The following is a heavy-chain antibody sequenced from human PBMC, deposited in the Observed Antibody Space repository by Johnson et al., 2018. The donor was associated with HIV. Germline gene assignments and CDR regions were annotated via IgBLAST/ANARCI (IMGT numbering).Heavy chain of an antibody. Sequence: QVQLVESGGGVVQPGRSLRLSCAASGFTFSSYAMHWVRQAPGKGLEWVAVISYDGSNKYYADSVKGRFTISRDTSKNTLYLQMNSLRAEDTAVYYCARDGGIGSTREEALDIWGQGTMVIVSS. CDR1: GFTFSSYA. CDR2: ISYDGSNK. J-gene: IGHJ3*02. CDR3: ARDGGIGSTREEALDI. D-gene: IGHD2-2*01. V-gene: IGHV3-30-3*01.